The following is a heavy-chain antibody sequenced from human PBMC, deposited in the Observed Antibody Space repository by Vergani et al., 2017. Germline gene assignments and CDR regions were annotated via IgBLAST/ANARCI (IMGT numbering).Heavy chain of an antibody. CDR2: IIPIFGTA. CDR3: ARYPLLGTRGYNWFEP. D-gene: IGHD1-1*01. J-gene: IGHJ5*02. V-gene: IGHV1-69*01. Sequence: QVQLVQSGAEVKKPGSSVTVSCKASGGTFSSYAISWVRQAPGQGLEWMGGIIPIFGTANYAQKFQGRVTITADESTSTAYMELSSLRSEDTAVYYCARYPLLGTRGYNWFEPWGQGTLVTVSS. CDR1: GGTFSSYA.